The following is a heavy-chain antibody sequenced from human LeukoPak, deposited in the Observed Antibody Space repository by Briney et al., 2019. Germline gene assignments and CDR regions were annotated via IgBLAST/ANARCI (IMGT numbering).Heavy chain of an antibody. D-gene: IGHD4-23*01. CDR1: ASTLDDYG. Sequence: GGSLRLASAASASTLDDYGMSWVRQPPGKGLEWVSGINWNGGCTVYADSVKGRFTISRDNAKNSLYLQMNSLRAEDTALYYCARDDYGGNSKGDAFDIWGQGTMVTVSS. V-gene: IGHV3-20*04. CDR2: INWNGGCT. CDR3: ARDDYGGNSKGDAFDI. J-gene: IGHJ3*02.